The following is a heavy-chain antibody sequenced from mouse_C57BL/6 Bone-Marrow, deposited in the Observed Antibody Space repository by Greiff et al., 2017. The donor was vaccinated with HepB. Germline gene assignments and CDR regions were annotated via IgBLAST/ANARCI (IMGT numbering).Heavy chain of an antibody. Sequence: EVQLQESGPGLVKPSQSLSLTCSVTGYSITSGYYWNWIRQFPGNKLEWMGYISYDGSNNYNPSLKNRISITRDTSKNQFFLKLNSVTTEDTATYYCARDLDGYYFYYAMDYWGQGTSVTVSS. D-gene: IGHD2-3*01. V-gene: IGHV3-6*01. CDR2: ISYDGSN. CDR1: GYSITSGYY. J-gene: IGHJ4*01. CDR3: ARDLDGYYFYYAMDY.